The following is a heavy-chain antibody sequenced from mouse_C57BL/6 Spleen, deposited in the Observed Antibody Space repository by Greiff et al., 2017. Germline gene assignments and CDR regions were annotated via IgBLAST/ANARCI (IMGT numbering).Heavy chain of an antibody. CDR2: INPSSGYT. Sequence: QVQLQQSGAELAKPGASVKLSCKASGYTFTSYWMHWVKQRPGQGLEWIGYINPSSGYTKYNQKFKDKATLTADKSSSTAYMQLSSLTYEDSAVYYCARWYDGSSYEGYYAMGYWGEGTSVTVSS. CDR1: GYTFTSYW. CDR3: ARWYDGSSYEGYYAMGY. V-gene: IGHV1-7*01. D-gene: IGHD1-1*01. J-gene: IGHJ4*01.